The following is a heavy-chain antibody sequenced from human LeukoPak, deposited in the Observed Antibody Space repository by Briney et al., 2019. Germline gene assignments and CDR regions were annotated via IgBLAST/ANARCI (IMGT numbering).Heavy chain of an antibody. V-gene: IGHV4-39*01. CDR2: IYYSGST. Sequence: SETLSLTCIVSGVSIRSRSYYWGWIRQPPGKGPEWIGSIYYSGSTYYTPSLKSRVTISVDTSENQFSLELSSVTAADTAVYSCARQDHYYGSGTYYTVFDYWGQGTLVTVSS. CDR1: GVSIRSRSYY. CDR3: ARQDHYYGSGTYYTVFDY. D-gene: IGHD3-10*01. J-gene: IGHJ4*02.